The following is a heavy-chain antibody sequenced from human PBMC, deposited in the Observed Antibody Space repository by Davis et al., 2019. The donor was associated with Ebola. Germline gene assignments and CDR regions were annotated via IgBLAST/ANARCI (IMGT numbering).Heavy chain of an antibody. V-gene: IGHV1-3*01. D-gene: IGHD6-19*01. Sequence: ASVKVSCKASGYTFTSYAMHWVRQAPGQRLEWMGWINAGNGNTKYSQKFQGRVTITRDTSASTAYMELSSLRSEDTAVYYCARDKTRQWLVGNDYYFDYWGQGTLVTVSS. CDR2: INAGNGNT. CDR3: ARDKTRQWLVGNDYYFDY. J-gene: IGHJ4*02. CDR1: GYTFTSYA.